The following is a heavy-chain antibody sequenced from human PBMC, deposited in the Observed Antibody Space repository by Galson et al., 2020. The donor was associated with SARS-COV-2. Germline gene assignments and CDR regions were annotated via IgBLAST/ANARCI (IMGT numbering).Heavy chain of an antibody. J-gene: IGHJ3*02. CDR2: INTGTGNP. V-gene: IGHV1-3*04. CDR3: ARRVVEAVVFDI. D-gene: IGHD2-2*01. Sequence: ASVKVSCKASGYTLNTYAMHWVRQAPGQKLEWMGWINTGTGNPKYSQKFQGRVTMTRDTSARTAYMELTSLTSEDTAVYYCARRVVEAVVFDIWGQGTMVTVSS. CDR1: GYTLNTYA.